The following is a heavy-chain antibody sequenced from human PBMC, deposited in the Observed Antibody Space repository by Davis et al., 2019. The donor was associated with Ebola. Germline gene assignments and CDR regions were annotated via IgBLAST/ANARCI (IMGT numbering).Heavy chain of an antibody. Sequence: SETLSLTCAVYGGSFSGYFWSWIRQSPGKGLEWIGEINHSGSTNYNPSLKSRVTISVDTSKNQFSLKLTSVTAADTAVYYCARGDSYYDPSGYYAGPEAPDHWGQGTLVTVSS. D-gene: IGHD3-22*01. V-gene: IGHV4-34*01. CDR1: GGSFSGYF. J-gene: IGHJ4*02. CDR2: INHSGST. CDR3: ARGDSYYDPSGYYAGPEAPDH.